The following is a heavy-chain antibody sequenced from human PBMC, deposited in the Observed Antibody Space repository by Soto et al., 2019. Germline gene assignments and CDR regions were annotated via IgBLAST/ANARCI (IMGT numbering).Heavy chain of an antibody. CDR3: AVPGPAGL. Sequence: QMQLQASGPGLVKPSETLSLTCTVSGGSIRSYFWSWIRQAPGKKLEWLGYVYHNGNTNYNPSLRSRLTLSVDTSNNRTSRNLKSGTAADAAVYYCAVPGPAGLWGRGTLVTVAS. J-gene: IGHJ2*01. CDR1: GGSIRSYF. V-gene: IGHV4-59*01. CDR2: VYHNGNT. D-gene: IGHD7-27*01.